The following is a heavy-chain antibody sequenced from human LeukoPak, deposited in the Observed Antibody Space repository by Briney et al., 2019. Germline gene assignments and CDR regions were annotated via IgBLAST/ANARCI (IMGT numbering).Heavy chain of an antibody. V-gene: IGHV4-34*01. CDR1: GGSFSGYY. CDR3: ARVAFEYQMGTLDP. J-gene: IGHJ5*02. D-gene: IGHD3-16*01. Sequence: KTSETMSLTCAVYGGSFSGYYWSWIRQPPGKGLEWIGEINHSGSTNYNPSLKSRVTISVDTSKNQFSLKLSSVTAADTAVYYCARVAFEYQMGTLDPWGQGTLVTVSS. CDR2: INHSGST.